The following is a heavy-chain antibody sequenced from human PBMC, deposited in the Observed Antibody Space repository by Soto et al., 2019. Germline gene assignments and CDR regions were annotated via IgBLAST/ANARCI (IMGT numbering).Heavy chain of an antibody. Sequence: PSETLSLTCTVSGGSINSGDYYWSWIRQPPGKGLEWIGYINYSGTTYYNPSLKSRVTISVDTSKNQFSLKLSSVTAADTAVYYCARVSTMIAERYFDLWGRGTLVTVSS. CDR1: GGSINSGDYY. V-gene: IGHV4-30-4*01. J-gene: IGHJ2*01. CDR2: INYSGTT. CDR3: ARVSTMIAERYFDL. D-gene: IGHD3-22*01.